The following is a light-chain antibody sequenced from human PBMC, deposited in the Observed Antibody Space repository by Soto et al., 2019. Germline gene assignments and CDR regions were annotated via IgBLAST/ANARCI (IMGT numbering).Light chain of an antibody. V-gene: IGKV3-15*01. CDR1: QNVGGS. Sequence: VMTQSPATLSVSPGERATLSCRASQNVGGSVAWYQQKPGQAPRLLIYRASTRATGIPARFSGSGSGTEFTLTISSLQSEDFAVYYCHQYGISPFGGGTKVEIK. CDR2: RAS. J-gene: IGKJ4*01. CDR3: HQYGISP.